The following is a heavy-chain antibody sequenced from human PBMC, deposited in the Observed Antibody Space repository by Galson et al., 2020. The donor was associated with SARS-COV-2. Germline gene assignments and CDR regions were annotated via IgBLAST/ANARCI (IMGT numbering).Heavy chain of an antibody. Sequence: ASVKVSCKASGYTFTEYYIHWVRQAPGQGLEWMGWINPNSGGTNYAQKFQDWVTMTRDTSITTAYMELSNLKSDNTAVYYCARATNSMVDRRWWSYAFDMWGQGTMVTVSS. D-gene: IGHD2-15*01. CDR2: INPNSGGT. CDR1: GYTFTEYY. CDR3: ARATNSMVDRRWWSYAFDM. V-gene: IGHV1-2*04. J-gene: IGHJ3*02.